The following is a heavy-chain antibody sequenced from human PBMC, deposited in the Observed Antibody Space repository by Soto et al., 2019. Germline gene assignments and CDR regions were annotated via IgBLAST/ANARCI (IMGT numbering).Heavy chain of an antibody. D-gene: IGHD3-22*01. J-gene: IGHJ4*02. V-gene: IGHV1-69*13. CDR1: GGTFSSYA. CDR2: IIPIFGTA. Sequence: GASVKVSRKASGGTFSSYAISWVRQAPGQGLEWMGGIIPIFGTANYAQKFQGRVTITADESTSTAYMELSSLRSEDTAVYYCARGYYDSSGYFDYWGQGTLVTVSS. CDR3: ARGYYDSSGYFDY.